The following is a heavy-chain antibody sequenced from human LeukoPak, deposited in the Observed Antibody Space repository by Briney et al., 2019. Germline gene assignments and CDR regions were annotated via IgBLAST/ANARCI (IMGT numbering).Heavy chain of an antibody. CDR2: ISATGVNT. V-gene: IGHV3-23*01. J-gene: IGHJ3*02. Sequence: PGGSLRLSCTTSGFSSKNYAMSWVRLAPGKGLEWVSIISATGVNTYYADSVKGRFTISRDNSKNTLYLQMNSLRAEDTAVYYCARQPAGYSYGAGAFDIWGQGTMVTVSS. CDR1: GFSSKNYA. CDR3: ARQPAGYSYGAGAFDI. D-gene: IGHD5-18*01.